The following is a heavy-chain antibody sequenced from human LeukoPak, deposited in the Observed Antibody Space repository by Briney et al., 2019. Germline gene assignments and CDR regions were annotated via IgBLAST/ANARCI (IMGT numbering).Heavy chain of an antibody. CDR3: ARESGYDRDFDY. V-gene: IGHV4-59*01. CDR1: GGSISSYY. CDR2: IYYSGST. J-gene: IGHJ4*02. Sequence: SVTLSLTCTVSGGSISSYYWSWIRQPPGKGLEWIGYIYYSGSTNYNPSLKSRVTISVDTSKNQFSLKLRSVTAADTAVYYCARESGYDRDFDYWGQGTLVTVSS. D-gene: IGHD5-12*01.